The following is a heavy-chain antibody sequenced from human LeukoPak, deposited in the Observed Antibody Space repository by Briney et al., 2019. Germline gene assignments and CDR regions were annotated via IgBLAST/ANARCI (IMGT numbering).Heavy chain of an antibody. D-gene: IGHD6-19*01. CDR2: ISWNSGSI. V-gene: IGHV3-9*01. J-gene: IGHJ4*02. CDR3: AKDSSSGWYLDY. Sequence: GGSLRPSCAASGFTFDDYAMHWVRQAPGKGLEWVSGISWNSGSIGYADSVKGRFTISRDNAKNSLYLQMNSLRAEDTALYYCAKDSSSGWYLDYWGQGTLVTVSS. CDR1: GFTFDDYA.